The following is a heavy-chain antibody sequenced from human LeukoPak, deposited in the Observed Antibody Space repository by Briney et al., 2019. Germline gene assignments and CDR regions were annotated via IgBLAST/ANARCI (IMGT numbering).Heavy chain of an antibody. J-gene: IGHJ4*02. V-gene: IGHV4-59*01. CDR3: ARGDSSGWYDGFDY. CDR1: GGSISSYY. Sequence: SETLSLTCTVSGGSISSYYWSWIRQPPGKGLEWIGYIYYSGNTNYNPSLKSRVTISVDTSKNQFSLKLSSVTAADTAVYYCARGDSSGWYDGFDYWGQGTLVTVSS. D-gene: IGHD6-19*01. CDR2: IYYSGNT.